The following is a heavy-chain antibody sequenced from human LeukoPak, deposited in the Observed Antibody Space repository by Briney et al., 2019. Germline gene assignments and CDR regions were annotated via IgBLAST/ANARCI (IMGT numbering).Heavy chain of an antibody. D-gene: IGHD4-17*01. CDR3: ARDDGDPLTIDY. V-gene: IGHV1-18*01. CDR1: GYTFTSYG. CDR2: ISIYNGKI. Sequence: GASVKVSCKASGYTFTSYGISWVRQAPGQGLEWMGWISIYNGKINYAQKFQGRVTMTTDTSTSTVYMELSSLRSEDTAVYYCARDDGDPLTIDYWGQGTLVTVSS. J-gene: IGHJ4*02.